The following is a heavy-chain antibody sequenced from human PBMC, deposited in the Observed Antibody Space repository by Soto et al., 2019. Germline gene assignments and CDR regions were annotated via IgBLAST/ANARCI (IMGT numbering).Heavy chain of an antibody. CDR1: GFTFSSYA. J-gene: IGHJ4*02. CDR2: ISYDGSNK. CDR3: VTLSVY. Sequence: QVQLVESGGGMVQPGRSLRLSCAASGFTFSSYAMHWVRQAPGKGLEWVAVISYDGSNKYNADSVKGRFTISRDNSKNTLYLQMNSLRAEDTAVYYCVTLSVYWGQGTLVTVSS. V-gene: IGHV3-30-3*01.